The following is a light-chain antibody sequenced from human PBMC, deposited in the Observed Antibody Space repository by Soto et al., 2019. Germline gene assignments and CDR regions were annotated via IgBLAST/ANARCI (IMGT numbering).Light chain of an antibody. Sequence: EIVLTQSPATLSLSPGERATLSCRASQSVSNSFLAWYQQKPGQAPRLLIYGASSRATGIPDRLSGSGSGTDFTLTISRLEPEDFAVYYCQQYDSSRTFGQGTKVEIK. CDR1: QSVSNSF. CDR2: GAS. CDR3: QQYDSSRT. V-gene: IGKV3-20*01. J-gene: IGKJ1*01.